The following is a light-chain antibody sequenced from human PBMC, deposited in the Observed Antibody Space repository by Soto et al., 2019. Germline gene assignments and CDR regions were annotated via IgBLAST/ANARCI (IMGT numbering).Light chain of an antibody. V-gene: IGKV1-6*01. CDR2: GIS. CDR1: QAIRND. Sequence: IQMTQSPSSLSASVGDTVTFTCRASQAIRNDLGWFQQRPGKPPKLLIYGISILQTGVPSRFSGSGSGTDFTLTISCLQPEDFATYYCLHDALFPYSFGQGTRLEI. J-gene: IGKJ2*03. CDR3: LHDALFPYS.